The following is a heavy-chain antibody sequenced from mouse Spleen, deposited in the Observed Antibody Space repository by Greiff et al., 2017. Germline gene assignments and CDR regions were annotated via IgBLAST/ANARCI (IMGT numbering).Heavy chain of an antibody. J-gene: IGHJ4*01. CDR3: ARPYYRYDDAMDY. Sequence: VKLQQSGAELARPGASVKMSCKASGYTFTSYTMHWVKQRPGQGLEWIGYINPSSGYTKYNQKFKDKATLTADKSSSTAYMQLSSLTSEDSAVYYCARPYYRYDDAMDYWGQGTSVTVSS. V-gene: IGHV1-4*01. D-gene: IGHD2-14*01. CDR1: GYTFTSYT. CDR2: INPSSGYT.